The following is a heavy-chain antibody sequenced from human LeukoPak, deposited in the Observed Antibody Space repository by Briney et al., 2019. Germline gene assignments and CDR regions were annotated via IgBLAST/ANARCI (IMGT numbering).Heavy chain of an antibody. CDR2: IYYSGST. Sequence: SQTLSLTCTVSGGSFISGDYYWSWIRQPPGKGLEWIGYIYYSGSTYYNPSLRSRVTISVDTSKNQISLKLSSVTAADTAVYYCARSAFGSGSSYFDYWGQRTLVTVSS. J-gene: IGHJ4*02. CDR1: GGSFISGDYY. V-gene: IGHV4-30-4*01. D-gene: IGHD3-10*01. CDR3: ARSAFGSGSSYFDY.